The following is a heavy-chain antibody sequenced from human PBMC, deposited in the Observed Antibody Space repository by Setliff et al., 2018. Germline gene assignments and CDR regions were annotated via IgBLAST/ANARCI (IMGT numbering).Heavy chain of an antibody. V-gene: IGHV3-11*01. D-gene: IGHD5-18*01. J-gene: IGHJ5*02. Sequence: PGESLKISCATSGFTFSSYAMSWIRQAPGKGLEWVSYITSSGDTMNYADSVKGRFTISRDNAKNSLHLQMNSLRAEDTAVYYCARGHTSMAPWGQGTLVTVSS. CDR2: ITSSGDTM. CDR1: GFTFSSYA. CDR3: ARGHTSMAP.